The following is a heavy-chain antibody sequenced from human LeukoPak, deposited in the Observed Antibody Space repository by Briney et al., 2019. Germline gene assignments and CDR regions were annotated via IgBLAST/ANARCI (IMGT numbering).Heavy chain of an antibody. CDR2: ISESGGST. J-gene: IGHJ3*02. V-gene: IGHV3-23*01. Sequence: GGSLRLSCAASGFSFSGYAMSWVRQAPGKGLEWVSVISESGGSTYYADSVKGRFTVSRDNSKNTLSLQMNSLRAEDTAVYYCARAAPDYSDTSGYFQDDAFDIWGQGTRVTVSS. CDR1: GFSFSGYA. CDR3: ARAAPDYSDTSGYFQDDAFDI. D-gene: IGHD3-22*01.